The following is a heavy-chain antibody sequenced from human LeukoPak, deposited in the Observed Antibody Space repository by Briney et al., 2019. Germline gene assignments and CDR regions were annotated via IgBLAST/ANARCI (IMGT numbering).Heavy chain of an antibody. CDR2: INPNSGGT. CDR3: ARSDYYGSGSYLGYFDY. D-gene: IGHD3-10*01. Sequence: ASVKVSCKASGYTFTGYYMHWVRQAPGQGLEWMGWINPNSGGTDYAQKFQGWVTMTRDTSISTAYMELSRLRSDDTAVYYCARSDYYGSGSYLGYFDYWGQGTLVTVSS. J-gene: IGHJ4*02. CDR1: GYTFTGYY. V-gene: IGHV1-2*04.